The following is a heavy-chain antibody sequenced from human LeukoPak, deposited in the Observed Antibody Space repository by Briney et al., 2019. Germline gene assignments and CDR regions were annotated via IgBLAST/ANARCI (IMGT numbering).Heavy chain of an antibody. D-gene: IGHD6-13*01. Sequence: SETLSLTCAVYGGSFSGYYWSWIRQPPGKGLEWIGEINHRGSTNYNPSLKSRVTISVDTSKNQFSLKLSSVTAADAAVYYCAISDLGIAAAGTDDAFDIWGQGTMVTVSS. CDR1: GGSFSGYY. J-gene: IGHJ3*02. CDR3: AISDLGIAAAGTDDAFDI. V-gene: IGHV4-34*01. CDR2: INHRGST.